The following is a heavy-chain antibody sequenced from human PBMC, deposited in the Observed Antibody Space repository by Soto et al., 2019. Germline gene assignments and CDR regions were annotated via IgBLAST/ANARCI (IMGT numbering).Heavy chain of an antibody. D-gene: IGHD4-17*01. Sequence: SETLSLTCTVSGGSISSYYWSWFRQPPGKGLEWIGYIYYSGSTSYNPSLKSRVSISLETSKKQFSLRLTSVTAADTAVYYCARSEATVLDYWGQGTLVTVSS. CDR2: IYYSGST. V-gene: IGHV4-59*12. J-gene: IGHJ4*02. CDR3: ARSEATVLDY. CDR1: GGSISSYY.